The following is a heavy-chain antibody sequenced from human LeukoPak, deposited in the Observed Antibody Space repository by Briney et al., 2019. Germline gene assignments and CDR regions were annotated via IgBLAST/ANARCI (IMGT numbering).Heavy chain of an antibody. CDR1: GGSISSGGYY. Sequence: PSETLSLTCTVSGGSISSGGYYWSWIRQPPGKGLEWIGEINHSGSTNYNPSLKSRVTISVDTSKNQFSLKLSSVTAADTAVYYCEVSGGSTNGIYFDYWGQGTLVTVSS. D-gene: IGHD2-8*01. CDR2: INHSGST. CDR3: EVSGGSTNGIYFDY. J-gene: IGHJ4*02. V-gene: IGHV4-39*07.